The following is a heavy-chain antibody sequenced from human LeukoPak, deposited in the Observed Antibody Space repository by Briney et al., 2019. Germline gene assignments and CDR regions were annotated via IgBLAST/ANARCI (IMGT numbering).Heavy chain of an antibody. CDR1: GFIFSNYA. CDR2: ISYDGSNK. CDR3: ARDLVVVPAAMLDS. D-gene: IGHD2-2*01. V-gene: IGHV3-30-3*01. Sequence: PGRSLRLSCAASGFIFSNYALHWVRQAPGKGLECVAVISYDGSNKYYADSVKGRFTISRDNSKNTLYVQMNSLRAEDTAVYYCARDLVVVPAAMLDSWGQGTLVTVSS. J-gene: IGHJ5*01.